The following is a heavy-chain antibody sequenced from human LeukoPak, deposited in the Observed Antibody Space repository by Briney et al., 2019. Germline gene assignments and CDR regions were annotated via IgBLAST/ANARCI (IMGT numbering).Heavy chain of an antibody. V-gene: IGHV1-69*06. CDR3: ARGFNYDILTGYQYYYYYMDV. D-gene: IGHD3-9*01. CDR1: GGTFSSYA. J-gene: IGHJ6*03. CDR2: IIPIFGTA. Sequence: SVKVSCKASGGTFSSYAISWVRQAPGQGLEWMGGIIPIFGTANYAQKFQGRVTITADKSTSTAYMELSSLRSEDTAVYYCARGFNYDILTGYQYYYYYMDVWGKGTTVTVSS.